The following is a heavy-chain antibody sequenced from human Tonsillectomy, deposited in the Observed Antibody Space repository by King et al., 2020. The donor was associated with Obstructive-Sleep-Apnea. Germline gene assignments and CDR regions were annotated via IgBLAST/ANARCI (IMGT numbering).Heavy chain of an antibody. CDR3: ARGKVRGVIITPFDY. J-gene: IGHJ4*02. CDR2: INHSGST. Sequence: VQLQQWGAGLLKPSETLSLTCAVYGGSFSGYYWSWIRQPPGKGLEWIGEINHSGSTNYNPSLKSRVTISVDTSKNQFSLKLSSVTAADTAVYYCARGKVRGVIITPFDYWGQGTLVTVSS. V-gene: IGHV4-34*01. CDR1: GGSFSGYY. D-gene: IGHD3-10*01.